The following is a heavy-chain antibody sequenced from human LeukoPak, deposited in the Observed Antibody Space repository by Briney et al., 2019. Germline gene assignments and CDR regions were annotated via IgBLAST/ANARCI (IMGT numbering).Heavy chain of an antibody. Sequence: GRSLRLSCAASGFTFDDYAMHWVRQAPGKGLEWVSGISWNSGSIGYADSVKGRFTISRDNAKNSLYLQMNSLRAEDTALYYRAKSSMVRGAYFDYWGQGTLVTVSS. D-gene: IGHD3-10*01. V-gene: IGHV3-9*01. CDR1: GFTFDDYA. CDR3: AKSSMVRGAYFDY. J-gene: IGHJ4*02. CDR2: ISWNSGSI.